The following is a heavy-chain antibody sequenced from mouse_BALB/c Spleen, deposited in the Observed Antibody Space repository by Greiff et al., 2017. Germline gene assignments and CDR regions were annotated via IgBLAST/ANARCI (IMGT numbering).Heavy chain of an antibody. Sequence: VHLVESGAELARPGASVKLSCKASGYTFTSYWMQWVKQRPGQGLEWIGAIYPGDGDTRYTQKFKGKATLTADKSSSTAYMQLSSLASEDSAVYYCAIYYAAYWGQGTLVTVSA. CDR3: AIYYAAY. D-gene: IGHD2-1*01. CDR2: IYPGDGDT. J-gene: IGHJ3*01. CDR1: GYTFTSYW. V-gene: IGHV1-87*01.